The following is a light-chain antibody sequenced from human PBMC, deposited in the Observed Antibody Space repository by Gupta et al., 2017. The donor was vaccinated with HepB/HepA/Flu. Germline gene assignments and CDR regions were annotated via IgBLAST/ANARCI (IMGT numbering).Light chain of an antibody. J-gene: IGKJ4*01. CDR3: QQYNDYPIT. CDR2: GVS. Sequence: SSFSASPGDTVTITRRASQDVSTFLAWYQQKAGKAPKLLIYGVSTLKTGVPSRFSGSGSGTDFTLTISRLQSEDFAIYYCQQYNDYPITFGGGTTVEIK. CDR1: QDVSTF. V-gene: IGKV1-8*01.